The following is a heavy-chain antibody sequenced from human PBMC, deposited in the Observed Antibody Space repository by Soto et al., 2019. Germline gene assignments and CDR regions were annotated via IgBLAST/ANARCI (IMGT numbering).Heavy chain of an antibody. D-gene: IGHD4-17*01. CDR2: TYYRSKWYD. V-gene: IGHV6-1*01. CDR1: GDSVSSNRAA. Sequence: QVQLQQSGPGLVKPSQTLSLTCAISGDSVSSNRAAWNWIRQSPSRGLEWLGRTYYRSKWYDDYAVSVKGRITINPDTSKNQFSLHLNFVTPEDTAVYYCASEGAVSTDYGGNIDYWGPGTLVTVSS. J-gene: IGHJ4*02. CDR3: ASEGAVSTDYGGNIDY.